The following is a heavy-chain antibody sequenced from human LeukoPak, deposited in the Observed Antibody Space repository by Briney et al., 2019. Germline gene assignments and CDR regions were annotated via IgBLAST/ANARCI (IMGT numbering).Heavy chain of an antibody. V-gene: IGHV1-2*02. CDR2: INPNSGGT. CDR1: ENTFTVYY. J-gene: IGHJ4*02. CDR3: AREHDFWSGSSPLRH. Sequence: ASVKVSCKAPENTFTVYYIHWLRQAPGQGLEWMGWINPNSGGTSYAQKFRGGVTMTSDTSISTAYVELSSLRSDDTAVYYCAREHDFWSGSSPLRHWGQGTLVTVSS. D-gene: IGHD3-3*01.